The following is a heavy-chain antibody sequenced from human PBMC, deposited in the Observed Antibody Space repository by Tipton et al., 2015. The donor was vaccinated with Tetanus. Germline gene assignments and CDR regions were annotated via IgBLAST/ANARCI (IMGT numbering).Heavy chain of an antibody. CDR3: AKSVGSTGLYGMDV. J-gene: IGHJ6*02. D-gene: IGHD1-26*01. Sequence: SLRLSCVASGFTFNTYAMSWVRQAPGKGLEWVSVIYSGDSRTYYADSVKGRFTISRDNSKNTLYLQMNSLRADDTAVYYCAKSVGSTGLYGMDVWGQGTTVTVSS. CDR1: GFTFNTYA. V-gene: IGHV3-23*03. CDR2: IYSGDSRT.